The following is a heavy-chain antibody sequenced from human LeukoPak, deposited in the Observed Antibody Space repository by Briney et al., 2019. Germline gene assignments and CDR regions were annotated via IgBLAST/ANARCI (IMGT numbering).Heavy chain of an antibody. Sequence: GASVKVSCKASGYTFTSYGISWVRQAPGQGLEWTGWISAYNGNTNYAQKLQGRVTMTTDTSTSTAYMELRSLRSDDTAVYYCARDKDIVVVPAAQDAFDIWGQGTMVTVSS. CDR2: ISAYNGNT. J-gene: IGHJ3*02. D-gene: IGHD2-2*01. CDR3: ARDKDIVVVPAAQDAFDI. CDR1: GYTFTSYG. V-gene: IGHV1-18*01.